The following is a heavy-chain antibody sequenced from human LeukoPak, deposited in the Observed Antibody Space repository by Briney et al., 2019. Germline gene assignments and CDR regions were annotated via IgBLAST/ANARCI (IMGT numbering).Heavy chain of an antibody. CDR2: INPSDGIT. Sequence: GASVKVSCKASGYTFTSYYMHWVRQAPGQGLEWVGLINPSDGITNYAQKFQGRVTMTRDTSTSTVYMELSSLRSEDTAVYYCARERGGSAPDYWGQGTMVAVSS. CDR1: GYTFTSYY. J-gene: IGHJ4*02. CDR3: ARERGGSAPDY. D-gene: IGHD3-10*01. V-gene: IGHV1-46*01.